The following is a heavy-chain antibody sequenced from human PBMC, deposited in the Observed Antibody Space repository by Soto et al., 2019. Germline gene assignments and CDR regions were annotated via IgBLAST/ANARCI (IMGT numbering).Heavy chain of an antibody. J-gene: IGHJ4*02. Sequence: VQLVESGGGLVQPGGSVRLSCVGSGFIFEDFAMNWVRQVPGKGLEWVSGISWNSATLAYADSVKGRFIVSRDNAKNILYLQMNSLRAEDAALYYCAKDVGSYYYDTSAYLYDYWGQGTLVTVS. D-gene: IGHD3-22*01. CDR1: GFIFEDFA. CDR2: ISWNSATL. V-gene: IGHV3-9*01. CDR3: AKDVGSYYYDTSAYLYDY.